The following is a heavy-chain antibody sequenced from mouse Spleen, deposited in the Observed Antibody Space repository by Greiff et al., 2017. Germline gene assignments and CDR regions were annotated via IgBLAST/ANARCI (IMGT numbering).Heavy chain of an antibody. CDR2: ISSGGSYT. CDR3: ARQDYYGSPYYFDY. J-gene: IGHJ2*01. D-gene: IGHD1-1*01. Sequence: EVKLVESGGGLVKPGGSLKLSCEASGFTFSSYAMSWVRQTPEQRLEWVATISSGGSYTYYPDSVKGRFTISRDNAKNTLYLQMSSLRSEDTAMYYCARQDYYGSPYYFDYWGQGTTLTVSS. CDR1: GFTFSSYA. V-gene: IGHV5-9-3*01.